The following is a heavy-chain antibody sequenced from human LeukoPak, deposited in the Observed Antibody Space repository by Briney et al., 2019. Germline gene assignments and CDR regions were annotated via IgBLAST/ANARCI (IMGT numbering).Heavy chain of an antibody. D-gene: IGHD2-2*01. V-gene: IGHV3-66*02. Sequence: GGSLRLSCAASGFTVNSYYMSWVRQAPGKGLEWVSVMYTGGSTYYADSVKGRFTISRDNSKNTLYLQMNSLRAEDTAVYYCARDPGGGYCSSARCRDVWGQGTTVTVSS. CDR1: GFTVNSYY. CDR3: ARDPGGGYCSSARCRDV. J-gene: IGHJ6*02. CDR2: MYTGGST.